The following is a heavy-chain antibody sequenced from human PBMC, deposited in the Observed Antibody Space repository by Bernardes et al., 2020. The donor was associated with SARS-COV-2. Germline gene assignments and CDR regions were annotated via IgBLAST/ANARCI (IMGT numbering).Heavy chain of an antibody. CDR2: MYYGGTT. J-gene: IGHJ5*02. CDR3: ARGQGSRGASCYYVDWFDP. V-gene: IGHV4-59*11. CDR1: GGSISGHY. Sequence: SETLSLTCTVSGGSISGHYWSWIRQPPGQGLEWIGYMYYGGTTNYNPSLKSRVTMSVDTSKNQISLKLNSVTAADTAVYHCARGQGSRGASCYYVDWFDPWGQGTLVTVSS. D-gene: IGHD2-15*01.